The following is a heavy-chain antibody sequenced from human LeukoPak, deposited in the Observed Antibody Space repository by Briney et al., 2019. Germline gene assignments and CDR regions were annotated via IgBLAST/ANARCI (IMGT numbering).Heavy chain of an antibody. CDR2: ISSSSSYI. Sequence: PGGSLRLSCAASGCTFSSYSMNWVRQAPGKGLEWVSSISSSSSYIYYADSVKGRFTISRENAKNSLYLQMNSLRAEDTAVYYCARDRVQQWPPDAFDIWGQGTMVTVSS. D-gene: IGHD6-19*01. CDR1: GCTFSSYS. J-gene: IGHJ3*02. V-gene: IGHV3-21*01. CDR3: ARDRVQQWPPDAFDI.